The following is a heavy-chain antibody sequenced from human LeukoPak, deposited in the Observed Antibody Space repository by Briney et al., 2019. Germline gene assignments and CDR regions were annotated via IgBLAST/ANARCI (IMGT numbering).Heavy chain of an antibody. CDR1: GGSISSSNW. V-gene: IGHV4-4*02. CDR2: IYYSGST. D-gene: IGHD3-22*01. Sequence: SGTLSLTCAVSGGSISSSNWWSWVRQPPGKGLEWIGSIYYSGSTYYNPSLKSRVTISVDTSKNQFSLKLSSVTAADTAVYYCARVISYYDSSGYFGTYFDYWGQGTLVTVSS. CDR3: ARVISYYDSSGYFGTYFDY. J-gene: IGHJ4*02.